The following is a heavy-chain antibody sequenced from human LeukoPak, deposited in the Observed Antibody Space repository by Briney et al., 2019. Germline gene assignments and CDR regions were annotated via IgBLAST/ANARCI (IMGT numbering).Heavy chain of an antibody. CDR2: ISPSGGST. J-gene: IGHJ2*01. V-gene: IGHV1-46*01. CDR3: AREARPHWYFDL. CDR1: GYTFTSYY. Sequence: ASVKVSCKASGYTFTSYYMHWVRQAPGQGLEWMGIISPSGGSTSYAQKFQGRVTMTRDTSTSTAYMELSSLRSEDTAVYYCAREARPHWYFDLWGRGTLVTVSS. D-gene: IGHD6-25*01.